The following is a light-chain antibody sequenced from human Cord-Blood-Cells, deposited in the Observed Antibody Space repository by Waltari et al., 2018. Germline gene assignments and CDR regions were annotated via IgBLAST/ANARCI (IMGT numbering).Light chain of an antibody. Sequence: QSVLTQPPSVSGAPGQRVTISCTGSSPNIGAGYDVHWYQQLPGTAPKLLIYGNSNRPPGGPDRFSGSKSGTSASLAITGLQAEDEADYYCQSYDSSLSGVVFGGGTKLTVL. CDR2: GNS. J-gene: IGLJ2*01. CDR1: SPNIGAGYD. CDR3: QSYDSSLSGVV. V-gene: IGLV1-40*01.